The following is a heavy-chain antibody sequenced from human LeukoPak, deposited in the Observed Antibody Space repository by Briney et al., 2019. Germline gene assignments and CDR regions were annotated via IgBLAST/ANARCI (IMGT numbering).Heavy chain of an antibody. D-gene: IGHD1-20*01. V-gene: IGHV3-30*18. CDR2: ISYDGNNK. J-gene: IGHJ3*01. CDR3: AKVPITLAARSHAFDV. CDR1: GFIFSTYG. Sequence: GGSLRLSCAASGFIFSTYGMHWVRQAPGKGLEWVAVISYDGNNKYYADSVKGRSTISRDNSKSTLYLQMNSLRAEDTAVYYCAKVPITLAARSHAFDVWGPGTMVTVSS.